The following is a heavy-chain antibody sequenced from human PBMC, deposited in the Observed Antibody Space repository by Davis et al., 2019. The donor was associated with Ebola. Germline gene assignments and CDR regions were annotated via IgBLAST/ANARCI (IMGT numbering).Heavy chain of an antibody. D-gene: IGHD3-10*01. CDR2: IYSGAGGST. V-gene: IGHV3-53*01. CDR1: GFPVSSNY. Sequence: GESLKISCAASGFPVSSNYMTWVRQAPGKGLEWVSIIYSGAGGSTYYADSVKGRFTISRDNARSTLYLQMNSLRADDTAVYYCASRTYGSGSSWGQGTLVTVSS. CDR3: ASRTYGSGSS. J-gene: IGHJ5*02.